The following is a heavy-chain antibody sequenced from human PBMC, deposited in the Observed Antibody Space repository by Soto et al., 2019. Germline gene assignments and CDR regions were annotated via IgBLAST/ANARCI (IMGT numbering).Heavy chain of an antibody. Sequence: SVKISCKASCYTFTDFGVRWVREAPGQGLEWMGWISANNGTTDYAQKCQARVTMTKDPTTSTAYMVLRSLRSDDTDLYYRARVRCSSDYWG. J-gene: IGHJ4*01. CDR2: ISANNGTT. CDR1: CYTFTDFG. D-gene: IGHD3-10*02. V-gene: IGHV1-18*01. CDR3: ARVRCSSDY.